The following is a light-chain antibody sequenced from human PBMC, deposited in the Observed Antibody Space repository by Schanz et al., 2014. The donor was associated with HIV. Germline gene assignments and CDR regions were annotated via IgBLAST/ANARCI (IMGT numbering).Light chain of an antibody. Sequence: QSALTQPASVSGSPGQSITISCTGTSSDVGGSDSVSWFQQNPGKAPRLLIYDVTHRPSGVSHRFSGSKSGNTASLTISGLQAEDEADYYCSSYTSTSTRVFGGGTKLTVL. J-gene: IGLJ3*02. CDR1: SSDVGGSDS. CDR2: DVT. V-gene: IGLV2-14*03. CDR3: SSYTSTSTRV.